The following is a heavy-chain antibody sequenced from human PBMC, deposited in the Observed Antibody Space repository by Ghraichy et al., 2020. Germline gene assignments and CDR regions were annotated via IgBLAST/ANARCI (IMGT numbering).Heavy chain of an antibody. CDR1: GFTFSNYA. D-gene: IGHD2-15*01. CDR2: ISGSGNST. CDR3: AKGGSSCCFDC. V-gene: IGHV3-23*01. Sequence: GGSLRLSCAASGFTFSNYAMSWVRQAPGKGLEWVSAISGSGNSTYYADSVKGRFTISRDNSKNTLHLQMNSLRAEDTAVYYCAKGGSSCCFDCWRQGTLVTVSS. J-gene: IGHJ4*02.